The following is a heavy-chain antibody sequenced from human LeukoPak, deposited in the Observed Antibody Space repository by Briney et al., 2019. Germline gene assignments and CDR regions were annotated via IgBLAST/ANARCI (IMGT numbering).Heavy chain of an antibody. V-gene: IGHV4-61*02. CDR3: ARGGAYYYDSSGYYGY. CDR1: GGSISSGSYY. CDR2: IYTSGST. D-gene: IGHD3-22*01. Sequence: SQTLSLTCTVSGGSISSGSYYWSWIRRPAGKGLEWIGRIYTSGSTNYNPSLKSRVTISVDTSKNQFSLKLSSVTAADTAVYYCARGGAYYYDSSGYYGYWGQGTLVTVSS. J-gene: IGHJ4*02.